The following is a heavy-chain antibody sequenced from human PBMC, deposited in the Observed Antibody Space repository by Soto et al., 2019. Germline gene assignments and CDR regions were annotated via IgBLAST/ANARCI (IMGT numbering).Heavy chain of an antibody. V-gene: IGHV4-39*01. CDR1: GGSISTSSYY. CDR2: IFYSGTT. J-gene: IGHJ4*02. CDR3: ARHAVLWVPAAIGPY. D-gene: IGHD2-2*01. Sequence: SETLSLTCTVSGGSISTSSYYWGWIRQPPGKGLEWIGSIFYSGTTYYNPSLKSRVTISVDTSKNQFSLKMSSVTVADTAVYYCARHAVLWVPAAIGPYWGQGALVTVSS.